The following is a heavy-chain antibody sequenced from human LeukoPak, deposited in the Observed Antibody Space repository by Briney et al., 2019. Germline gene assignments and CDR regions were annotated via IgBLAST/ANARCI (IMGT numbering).Heavy chain of an antibody. D-gene: IGHD6-19*01. V-gene: IGHV4-4*02. J-gene: IGHJ6*02. Sequence: SETLSLTCAVSGGSISSSNWWSWVRQPPGKGLEWIGEIYHSGSTNYNPSLKSRVTISVDKSKNQFSLKLSSVTAADTAVYYCARDGRGWFSLYYGMDVWGQGTTVTVSS. CDR2: IYHSGST. CDR3: ARDGRGWFSLYYGMDV. CDR1: GGSISSSNW.